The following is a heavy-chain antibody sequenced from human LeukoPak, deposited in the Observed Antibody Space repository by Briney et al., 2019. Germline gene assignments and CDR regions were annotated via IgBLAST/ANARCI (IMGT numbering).Heavy chain of an antibody. J-gene: IGHJ4*02. CDR2: IYTSGST. D-gene: IGHD2-21*02. CDR3: ARVGGDTFQSNYLDY. Sequence: SETLSLTCTVSGGSISSYFWSWIRQPAGRGLEWIGRIYTSGSTDYNPSLKSRVTISVDTSKDQFSLKLSSVTAADTAVYYCARVGGDTFQSNYLDYWGQGTLVTVSS. V-gene: IGHV4-4*07. CDR1: GGSISSYF.